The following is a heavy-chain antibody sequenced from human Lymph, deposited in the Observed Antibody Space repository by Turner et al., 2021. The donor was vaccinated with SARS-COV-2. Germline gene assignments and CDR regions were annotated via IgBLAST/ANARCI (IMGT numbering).Heavy chain of an antibody. CDR3: GRAGSGSNLSWFDP. D-gene: IGHD1-26*01. CDR1: GFTFSSYA. V-gene: IGHV3-30-3*01. CDR2: ISYDGSNR. J-gene: IGHJ5*02. Sequence: SGFTFSSYAMHWVRQAPGKGLEWVEVISYDGSNRYYADSVKGRFTISRDNSKNTLYLQMNSLRAEDTAVYYYGRAGSGSNLSWFDPWGQGTLVTVSS.